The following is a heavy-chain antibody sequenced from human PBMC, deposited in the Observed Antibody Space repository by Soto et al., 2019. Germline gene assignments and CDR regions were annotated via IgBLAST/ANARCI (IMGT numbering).Heavy chain of an antibody. V-gene: IGHV1-3*01. Sequence: ASVKVSCKASGYTFTIYAMHWVRQAPGQRLEWMGWINAGNGNTKYSQKFQGRVTITRDTSASTAYMELSSLRSEVTAVYYCARASARQNPARWFDAWGQGTLVTVSS. CDR3: ARASARQNPARWFDA. J-gene: IGHJ5*02. CDR2: INAGNGNT. CDR1: GYTFTIYA.